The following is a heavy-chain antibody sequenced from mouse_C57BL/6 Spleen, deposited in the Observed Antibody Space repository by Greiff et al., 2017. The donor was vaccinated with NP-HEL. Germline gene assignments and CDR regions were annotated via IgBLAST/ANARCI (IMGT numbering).Heavy chain of an antibody. CDR1: GFSFNTYA. J-gene: IGHJ4*01. Sequence: EVMLVESGGGLVQPKGSLKLSCAASGFSFNTYAMNWVRQAPGKGLEWVARIRSKSNNYATYYADSVKDRFTISRDDSESMLYLQMNNLKTEDTAMYYGVTYYYGSSYGAMDYWGQGTSVTVSS. CDR3: VTYYYGSSYGAMDY. V-gene: IGHV10-1*01. CDR2: IRSKSNNYAT. D-gene: IGHD1-1*01.